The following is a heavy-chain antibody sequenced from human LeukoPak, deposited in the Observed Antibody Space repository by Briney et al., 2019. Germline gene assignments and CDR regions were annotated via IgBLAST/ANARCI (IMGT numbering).Heavy chain of an antibody. V-gene: IGHV1-2*02. CDR1: GYTFTGYY. D-gene: IGHD1-7*01. Sequence: ASVKVSCMASGYTFTGYYMHWVRQAPGQGLEWMGWIDPNSGGTNYAQKFQGRVTMTRDTSISTAYMELSRLRSDDTAVYYCASHGLELDYFDYWGQGTLVTVSS. J-gene: IGHJ4*02. CDR3: ASHGLELDYFDY. CDR2: IDPNSGGT.